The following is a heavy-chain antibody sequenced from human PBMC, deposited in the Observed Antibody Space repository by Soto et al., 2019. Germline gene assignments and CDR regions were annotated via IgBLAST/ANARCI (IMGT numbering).Heavy chain of an antibody. J-gene: IGHJ6*02. CDR1: GFTFSIYG. Sequence: GGSLRLSCAASGFTFSIYGMHWVRQAPGKGLEWVAVISYDGSNKYYADSVKGRFTISRDNSKNTLYLQMNSLRAEDTAVYYCAKDRGDAPGMDVWGQGTTVTVSS. CDR3: AKDRGDAPGMDV. V-gene: IGHV3-30*18. CDR2: ISYDGSNK. D-gene: IGHD2-21*02.